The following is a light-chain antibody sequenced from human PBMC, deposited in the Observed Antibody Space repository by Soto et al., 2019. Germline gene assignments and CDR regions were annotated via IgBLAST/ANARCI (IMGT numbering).Light chain of an antibody. Sequence: EIVLTQYPGTLSLSPGERATLSCRASQSVSSSYLAWYQQKPGQAPRLLTYGASSRATGIPDRFSGSGSGTDFTLTISRLEPEDVAVYYCQQYGSSPRTLGQGTKVDIK. J-gene: IGKJ1*01. CDR3: QQYGSSPRT. CDR1: QSVSSSY. CDR2: GAS. V-gene: IGKV3-20*01.